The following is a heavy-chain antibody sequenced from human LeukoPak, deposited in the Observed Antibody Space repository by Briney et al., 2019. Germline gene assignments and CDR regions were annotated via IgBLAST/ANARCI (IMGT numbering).Heavy chain of an antibody. Sequence: GGSLRLSCAASGFTVSSNYMSWVRQAPGKGLEWVSDIYSGGSTYYADSVKGRFTISRDNSKNTLYLQMNSLRAEDTAVYYCARTRIPYCSGGSCRYYYHGMDVWGQGTTVTVSS. CDR3: ARTRIPYCSGGSCRYYYHGMDV. V-gene: IGHV3-66*01. CDR1: GFTVSSNY. CDR2: IYSGGST. D-gene: IGHD2-15*01. J-gene: IGHJ6*02.